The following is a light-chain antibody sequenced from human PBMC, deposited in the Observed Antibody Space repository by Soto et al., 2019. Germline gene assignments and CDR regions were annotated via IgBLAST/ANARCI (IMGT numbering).Light chain of an antibody. V-gene: IGLV2-11*01. J-gene: IGLJ1*01. CDR2: DVS. CDR3: CSYAGAYIYV. Sequence: QSALTQPRSVSGSPGQSVTISCTGTSSGIGAYNYVSWYQQHPGKVPKLMLYDVSKRPSGVPDRFSGSKSGNTASLTISGLQADDEADYYCCSYAGAYIYVFATGTKVTVL. CDR1: SSGIGAYNY.